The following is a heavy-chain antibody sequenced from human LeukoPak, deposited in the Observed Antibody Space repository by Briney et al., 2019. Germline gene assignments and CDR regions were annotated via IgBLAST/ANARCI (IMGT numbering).Heavy chain of an antibody. CDR3: ARAIRWELRTDY. V-gene: IGHV3-48*04. Sequence: QGGGTLRLSCAASGFTFSNYGMTWIRQAPGKGLEWVSSISGSGGTTYYADSVKGRFTISRDNAKNSLYLQMNSLRAEDTAVYYCARAIRWELRTDYWGQGTLVTVSS. J-gene: IGHJ4*02. CDR2: ISGSGGTT. CDR1: GFTFSNYG. D-gene: IGHD1-26*01.